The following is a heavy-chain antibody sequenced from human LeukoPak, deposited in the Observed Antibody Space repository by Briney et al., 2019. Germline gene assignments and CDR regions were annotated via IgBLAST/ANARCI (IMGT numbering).Heavy chain of an antibody. J-gene: IGHJ3*02. CDR3: ARTYDFGRGPPGDAFDN. Sequence: GGSLRLSCAASGFTFSSYGMHWVRQAPGKGLEWVAFIRYDGSNKYYADSVKGRFTISRDNSKNTLYLQMNSLSAEDTAVYYCARTYDFGRGPPGDAFDNWGPGTLVTVSS. CDR1: GFTFSSYG. V-gene: IGHV3-30*02. D-gene: IGHD3-3*01. CDR2: IRYDGSNK.